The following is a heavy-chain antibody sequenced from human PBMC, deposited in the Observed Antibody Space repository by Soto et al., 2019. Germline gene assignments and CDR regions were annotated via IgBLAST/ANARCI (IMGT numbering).Heavy chain of an antibody. CDR1: GDTFSSYA. V-gene: IGHV1-69*12. D-gene: IGHD1-1*01. Sequence: QVQLVQSGAEVKKPWSSVKVSCKASGDTFSSYAIRWVRQAPGQGLEWMGGIIPIFGTANYAQKLQGRVTITADESTSTAYMELSSLRSEDTAVYYCVCVYNWNDSAFDYWGQGTLVTVSS. CDR3: VCVYNWNDSAFDY. CDR2: IIPIFGTA. J-gene: IGHJ4*02.